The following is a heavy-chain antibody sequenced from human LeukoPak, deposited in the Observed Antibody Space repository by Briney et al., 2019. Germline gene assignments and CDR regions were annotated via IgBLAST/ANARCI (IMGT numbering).Heavy chain of an antibody. CDR3: ARTLRYFDWFLDY. CDR1: GFTFSSYS. J-gene: IGHJ4*02. Sequence: GGSLRLSCAASGFTFSSYSMNWVRQAPGKGLEWVSSISSSSSYIYYADSVKGRFTISRDNAKNSLYLQMNSLRAEDTAVYYCARTLRYFDWFLDYWGQGTLVTVSS. D-gene: IGHD3-9*01. CDR2: ISSSSSYI. V-gene: IGHV3-21*01.